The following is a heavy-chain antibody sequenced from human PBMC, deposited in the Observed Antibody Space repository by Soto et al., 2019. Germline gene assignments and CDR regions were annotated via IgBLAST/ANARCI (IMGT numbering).Heavy chain of an antibody. J-gene: IGHJ6*02. CDR3: ARDQGITGTRGCMDV. V-gene: IGHV4-59*01. Sequence: PSGKGLEWIGYIYYSGSTSYNPSLKSRVTISVDTSKNQFSLKLSSVTAADTAVYYCARDQGITGTRGCMDVWGQGTTVTVSS. CDR2: IYYSGST. D-gene: IGHD1-7*01.